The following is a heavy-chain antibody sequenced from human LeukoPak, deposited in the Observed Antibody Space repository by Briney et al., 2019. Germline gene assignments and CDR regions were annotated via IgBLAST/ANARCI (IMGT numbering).Heavy chain of an antibody. CDR2: IYSGGST. V-gene: IGHV3-53*01. D-gene: IGHD6-19*01. CDR3: AKDSVYSSGWSDY. CDR1: GFTVSSNY. J-gene: IGHJ4*02. Sequence: GGSLRLSCAASGFTVSSNYMSWVRQAPGKGLEWVSVIYSGGSTYYADSVKGRFTISRDNSKDTLFLQMNSLRAEDTAIYYCAKDSVYSSGWSDYWGQGTLVTVSS.